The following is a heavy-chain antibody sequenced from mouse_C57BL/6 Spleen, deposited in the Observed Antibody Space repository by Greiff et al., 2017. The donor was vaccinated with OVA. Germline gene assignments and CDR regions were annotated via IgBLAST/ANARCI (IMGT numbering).Heavy chain of an antibody. J-gene: IGHJ1*03. CDR3: ATYYYGSSYWYFDV. D-gene: IGHD1-1*01. Sequence: VQLQQSGAELVRPGASVKLSCTASGFNIKDYYMHWVKQRPEQGLEWIGRIDPEDGDTDYAPKFQGKATMTADTSSTTAYLQLSSLTSEDTAVYYCATYYYGSSYWYFDVWGTGTTVTVSS. V-gene: IGHV14-1*01. CDR1: GFNIKDYY. CDR2: IDPEDGDT.